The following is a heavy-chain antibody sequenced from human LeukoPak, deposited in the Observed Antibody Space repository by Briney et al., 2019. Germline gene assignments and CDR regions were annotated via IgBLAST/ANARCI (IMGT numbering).Heavy chain of an antibody. CDR1: GYTFTSYG. D-gene: IGHD6-6*01. CDR3: ARDQEYSGYNWFDP. J-gene: IGHJ5*02. Sequence: ASVKVSCKASGYTFTSYGISWVRQAPGQGLEWMGWISAHNGNTNYAQKLQGRVTMTTDTSTSTAYMELRSLRSDDTAVYYCARDQEYSGYNWFDPWGQGTLVTVSS. CDR2: ISAHNGNT. V-gene: IGHV1-18*01.